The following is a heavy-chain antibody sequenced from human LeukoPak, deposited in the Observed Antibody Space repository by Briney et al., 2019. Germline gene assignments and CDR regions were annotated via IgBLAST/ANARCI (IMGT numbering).Heavy chain of an antibody. CDR2: IKQDGSEK. V-gene: IGHV3-7*01. D-gene: IGHD6-19*01. CDR3: AMQRESSGAFRY. CDR1: AFTFSSNW. Sequence: GGSLRLSCAASAFTFSSNWMSWVRQAPGKGMEWVANIKQDGSEKYYVDSVKGRFTISRENAKTSLYLQINSLRAEDTAVYYCAMQRESSGAFRYWGQGSLVTVSS. J-gene: IGHJ4*02.